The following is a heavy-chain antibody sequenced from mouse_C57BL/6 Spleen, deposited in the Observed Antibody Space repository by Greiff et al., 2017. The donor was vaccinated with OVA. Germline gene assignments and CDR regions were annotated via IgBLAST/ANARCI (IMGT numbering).Heavy chain of an antibody. CDR2: IDPEDGET. CDR3: AREGFTEYYFDY. Sequence: VHVKQSGAELVKPGASVKLSCTASGFNIKDYYMHWVKQRTEQGLEWIGRIDPEDGETKYAPKFQGKATITADTSSNTAYLQLSSLTSEDTAVYYCAREGFTEYYFDYWGQGTTLTVSS. CDR1: GFNIKDYY. J-gene: IGHJ2*01. V-gene: IGHV14-2*01. D-gene: IGHD1-1*01.